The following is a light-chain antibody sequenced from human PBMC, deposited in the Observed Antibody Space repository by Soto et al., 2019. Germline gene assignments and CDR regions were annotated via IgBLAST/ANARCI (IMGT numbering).Light chain of an antibody. CDR3: CSYAGSNWV. CDR1: SSDVGSYNL. J-gene: IGLJ3*02. Sequence: QSVLTQPASVSGSPGQSITISCTGTSSDVGSYNLVSWYQQHPGKAPKLMIYEGSKRPSGVSNRFSGSKSGNTASLTISGLQAGDEADYYWCSYAGSNWVFGGGTKLTVL. V-gene: IGLV2-23*01. CDR2: EGS.